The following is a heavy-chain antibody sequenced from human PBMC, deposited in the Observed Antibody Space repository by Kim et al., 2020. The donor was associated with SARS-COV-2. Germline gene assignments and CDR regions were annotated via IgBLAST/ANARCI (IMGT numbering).Heavy chain of an antibody. V-gene: IGHV3-23*01. CDR2: ISGGGDST. J-gene: IGHJ5*02. CDR3: VKKDDYSNHWEKNWFDP. CDR1: GFIFSNYA. Sequence: GGSLRLSCAASGFIFSNYAMSWVRQAPGKGLEWVSGISGGGDSTYYADSVKDRFTISRDNSQKTVYLQMNSLRAEDTAVYYCVKKDDYSNHWEKNWFDPWGQGTLVTVSS. D-gene: IGHD4-4*01.